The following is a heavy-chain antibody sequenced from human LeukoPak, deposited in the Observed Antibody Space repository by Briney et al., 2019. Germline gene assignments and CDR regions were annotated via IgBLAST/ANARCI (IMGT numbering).Heavy chain of an antibody. D-gene: IGHD2-8*01. CDR3: AVSRMTAYDY. V-gene: IGHV1-2*02. J-gene: IGHJ4*02. CDR2: INPNSGAT. CDR1: GYTFTGYY. Sequence: ASVKVSCKASGYTFTGYYMHWVRQAPGQGLEWMGWINPNSGATKYAQKFQGRVTMTRDTSINTAYMFLSRLRSDDTAVYYCAVSRMTAYDYWGQGTLVTVSS.